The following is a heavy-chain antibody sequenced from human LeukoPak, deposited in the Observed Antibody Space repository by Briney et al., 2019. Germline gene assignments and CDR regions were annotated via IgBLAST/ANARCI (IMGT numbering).Heavy chain of an antibody. Sequence: GGSLRLSCAASGFTFSSYAMSWVRQAPGKGLEWVSAISGSGGSTYYADSVKGRFTISTDNSKSTLYLQMHSLRAEDTAVYYCATAPDGAELDYCGQGTLVRVSS. CDR2: ISGSGGST. CDR3: ATAPDGAELDY. V-gene: IGHV3-23*01. J-gene: IGHJ4*02. D-gene: IGHD1-14*01. CDR1: GFTFSSYA.